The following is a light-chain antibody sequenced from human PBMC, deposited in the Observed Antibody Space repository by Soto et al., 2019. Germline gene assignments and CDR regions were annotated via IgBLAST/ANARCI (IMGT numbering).Light chain of an antibody. Sequence: QMTQYTSTLPSSVGDTVPITCRASQGIRNDLGWFQKKPGKAPKLLIYAASDLQSGVPSRFSGSGPGTDFTLTITNLQPEDFATYYCLRDYKYPWTAARRTKVDI. CDR1: QGIRND. CDR2: AAS. CDR3: LRDYKYPWT. V-gene: IGKV1-6*01. J-gene: IGKJ1*01.